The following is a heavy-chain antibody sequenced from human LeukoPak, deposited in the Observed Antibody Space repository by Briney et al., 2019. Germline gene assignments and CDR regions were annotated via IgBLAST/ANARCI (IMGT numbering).Heavy chain of an antibody. Sequence: PGGSLRLSCATSGFTFRNYGMAWVRQAPGKGLEWVSSIHTTGGKTYYAESVKGRFTISRDNSKNTLYLQMNSLKTEDTAVYYCTTPHDFWSGPIDYWGQGTLVTVSS. CDR2: IHTTGGKT. J-gene: IGHJ4*02. CDR3: TTPHDFWSGPIDY. D-gene: IGHD3-3*01. V-gene: IGHV3-23*01. CDR1: GFTFRNYG.